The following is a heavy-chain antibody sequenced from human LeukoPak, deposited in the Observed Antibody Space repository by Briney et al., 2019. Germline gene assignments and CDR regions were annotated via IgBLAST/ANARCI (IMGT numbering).Heavy chain of an antibody. CDR3: ARDYGDLLHNWFDP. Sequence: SETLSLTCTVSGGSISSYYWSWIRQPPGKGLEWIGYIYYSGSTNYNPSLKSRVTISVDTSKNQFSLKLSSVTAADTAVYYCARDYGDLLHNWFDPWGQGTLVTVSS. D-gene: IGHD4-17*01. CDR1: GGSISSYY. CDR2: IYYSGST. V-gene: IGHV4-59*12. J-gene: IGHJ5*02.